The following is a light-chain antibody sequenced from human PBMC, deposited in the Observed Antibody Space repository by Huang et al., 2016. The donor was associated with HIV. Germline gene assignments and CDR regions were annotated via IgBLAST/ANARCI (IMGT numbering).Light chain of an antibody. Sequence: DIQMTQSPFSLSASVGDTVTITCRASQDISNYLAWFQQKPGKAPKSLIFDTSSLQSGVPSKFSGSVSGTDFTLTINSLLPEDFATYYCQQYKSYPVTFGQGTRLEIK. CDR3: QQYKSYPVT. CDR2: DTS. V-gene: IGKV1-16*02. CDR1: QDISNY. J-gene: IGKJ5*01.